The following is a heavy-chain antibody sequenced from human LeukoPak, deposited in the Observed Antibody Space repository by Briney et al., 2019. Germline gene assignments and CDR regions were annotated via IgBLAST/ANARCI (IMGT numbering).Heavy chain of an antibody. CDR2: FSYDGSEI. J-gene: IGHJ4*02. CDR1: GITISSEG. V-gene: IGHV3-30*18. D-gene: IGHD6-19*01. Sequence: GGSLTLSCAASGITISSEGMHWVRQAPGKGLEWLAVFSYDGSEIYYSDSAKGRFTISKEYPKNTLHLQMNSLRVEDTAVYYCVKEQSSGWYRVADSWGQGTLVTVSS. CDR3: VKEQSSGWYRVADS.